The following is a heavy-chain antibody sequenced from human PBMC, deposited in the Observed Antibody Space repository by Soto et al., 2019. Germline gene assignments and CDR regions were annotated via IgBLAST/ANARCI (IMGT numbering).Heavy chain of an antibody. V-gene: IGHV4-39*01. J-gene: IGHJ4*02. D-gene: IGHD6-19*01. CDR1: GGSISSSSYY. CDR2: IYYSGST. Sequence: QLQLQESGPGLVKPSETLSLTCTVSGGSISSSSYYWGWIRQPPGKGLEWIGSIYYSGSTYYNPSLKSRVTIPVDTSKNQFSLKLSSVTAADTAVYYCARVEVSSGWYFGYWGQGTLVTVSS. CDR3: ARVEVSSGWYFGY.